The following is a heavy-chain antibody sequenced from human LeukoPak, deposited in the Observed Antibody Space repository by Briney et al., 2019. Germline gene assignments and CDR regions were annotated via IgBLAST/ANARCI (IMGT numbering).Heavy chain of an antibody. CDR1: GGSFSDYY. Sequence: PSETLSPTCAVYGGSFSDYYWSWIRQPPGKGLEWIGETNHLGSTNYNPSLKSRLTISVDTSKNQFSLQLTSVGAADTAVYYCGSWFGGLGTSWFDPWGLGTLVTVSS. J-gene: IGHJ5*02. CDR3: GSWFGGLGTSWFDP. CDR2: TNHLGST. D-gene: IGHD3-10*01. V-gene: IGHV4-34*01.